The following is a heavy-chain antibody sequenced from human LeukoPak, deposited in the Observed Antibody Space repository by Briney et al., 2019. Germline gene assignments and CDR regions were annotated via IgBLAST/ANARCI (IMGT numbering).Heavy chain of an antibody. J-gene: IGHJ4*02. CDR2: IKEDGREK. D-gene: IGHD3-10*01. V-gene: IGHV3-7*01. Sequence: GGALRLSCAASGFTFSRYWMSWVRQAPGKGLEWVANIKEDGREKYYVHSVKGRFTISRDNAKNSLSLQKNSLRAEDTAVYYCARYGSGSPFDYWGQGILVTVSS. CDR3: ARYGSGSPFDY. CDR1: GFTFSRYW.